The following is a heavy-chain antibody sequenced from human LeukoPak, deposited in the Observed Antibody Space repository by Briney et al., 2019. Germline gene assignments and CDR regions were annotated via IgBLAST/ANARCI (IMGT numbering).Heavy chain of an antibody. J-gene: IGHJ4*02. D-gene: IGHD7-27*01. Sequence: GGSLRLSCAASGFTFSSYWMSWVRQAPGKGLEWVVNIKQDGSEKYYVDSVKGRFTISRDNAKNSLYLQMNSLKVEDTGVYYCARDLDGDGSADYWGQGTLVTVSS. CDR1: GFTFSSYW. CDR2: IKQDGSEK. CDR3: ARDLDGDGSADY. V-gene: IGHV3-7*01.